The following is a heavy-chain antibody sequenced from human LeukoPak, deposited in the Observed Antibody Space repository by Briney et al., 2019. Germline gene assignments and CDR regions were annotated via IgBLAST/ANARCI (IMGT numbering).Heavy chain of an antibody. CDR2: ISGSGGNT. Sequence: GPLRLSCAASGFTFSNSAMNWVRQAPGKGLEWVSVISGSGGNTYYADSVKGRFTISRDNSKNTLYLQMNSLRAEDTAVYYCAKRPDYSSSWYYFDYWGQGTLVTVSS. D-gene: IGHD6-13*01. CDR3: AKRPDYSSSWYYFDY. CDR1: GFTFSNSA. V-gene: IGHV3-23*01. J-gene: IGHJ4*02.